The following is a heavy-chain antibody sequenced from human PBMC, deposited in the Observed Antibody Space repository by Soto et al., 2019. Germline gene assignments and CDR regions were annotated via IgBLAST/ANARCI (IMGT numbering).Heavy chain of an antibody. Sequence: GGSLRLSCAASGFTFSSYGMRWVRQAPGKGLEWVAVIWYDGSNKYYADSVKGRFTISRDNSKNTLYLQMNSLRAEDTAVYYCARDMYYYDSSGQDAFDIWGQGTMVTVSS. D-gene: IGHD3-22*01. CDR2: IWYDGSNK. CDR1: GFTFSSYG. CDR3: ARDMYYYDSSGQDAFDI. J-gene: IGHJ3*02. V-gene: IGHV3-33*01.